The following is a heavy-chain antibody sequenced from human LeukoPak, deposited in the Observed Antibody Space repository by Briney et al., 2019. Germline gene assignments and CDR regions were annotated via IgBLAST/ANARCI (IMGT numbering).Heavy chain of an antibody. CDR3: ARGGPAATPLNMDV. CDR2: IYYTGST. V-gene: IGHV4-59*01. CDR1: GGSISGYY. D-gene: IGHD2-2*02. J-gene: IGHJ6*03. Sequence: PSETLSLTCTVSGGSISGYYWSWIRQPPGKGLEWIGYIYYTGSTNYNPSLKSRVTISVDTSKNQFSLKLSSVTAADTAVYYCARGGPAATPLNMDVWGKGTTVTVSS.